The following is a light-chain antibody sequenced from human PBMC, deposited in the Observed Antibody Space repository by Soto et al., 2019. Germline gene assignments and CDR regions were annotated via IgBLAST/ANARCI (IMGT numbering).Light chain of an antibody. CDR2: DNN. J-gene: IGLJ2*01. V-gene: IGLV1-51*01. CDR1: SSNIGNDY. CDR3: GTWDSSLSIFV. Sequence: QSVLTQPPSVSVAPGQKVTVSCSGRSSNIGNDYVSWYQHLPGAAPKLLIYDNNKRPSGIPDRFSGSKSGTSATLTITGLQTGDEADYFCGTWDSSLSIFVFGGGTQLTVL.